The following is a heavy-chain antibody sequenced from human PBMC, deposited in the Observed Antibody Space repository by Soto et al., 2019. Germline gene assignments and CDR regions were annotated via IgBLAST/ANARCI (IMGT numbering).Heavy chain of an antibody. CDR2: IYHSGST. D-gene: IGHD4-17*01. CDR1: GGSISSGGYS. V-gene: IGHV4-30-2*01. J-gene: IGHJ4*02. CDR3: ARGIYGDHAGFDY. Sequence: SETLSLTCAVSGGSISSGGYSWSWIRQPPGKGLEWIGYIYHSGSTYYNPSLKSRVTISVDRSKNQFSLKLSSVTAADTAVYYCARGIYGDHAGFDYWGQGTLVTVSS.